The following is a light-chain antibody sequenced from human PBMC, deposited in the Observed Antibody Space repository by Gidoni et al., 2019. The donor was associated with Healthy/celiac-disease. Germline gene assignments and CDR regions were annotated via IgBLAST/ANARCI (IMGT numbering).Light chain of an antibody. V-gene: IGLV3-1*01. CDR1: KLGDKY. CDR2: QDS. Sequence: SYELPQPPSVSVSPGQTARITCSGDKLGDKYACWYQQKPGQSPVLVIYQDSKRPSGIPERFSGSNSGNTATLTISGTQAMDEADYYCQAWDSRVVFGGGTKLTVL. CDR3: QAWDSRVV. J-gene: IGLJ2*01.